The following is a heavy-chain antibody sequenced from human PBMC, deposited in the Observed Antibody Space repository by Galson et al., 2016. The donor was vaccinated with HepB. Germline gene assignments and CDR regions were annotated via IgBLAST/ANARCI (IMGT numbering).Heavy chain of an antibody. J-gene: IGHJ5*02. CDR1: GFTFRANA. CDR2: IWHDGTND. D-gene: IGHD3-3*01. V-gene: IGHV3-33*03. CDR3: ASGKDNYDFWSGYPHNWFDP. Sequence: SLRLSCAASGFTFRANAMHWVRQAPGKGLEWVAIIWHDGTNDFYADSVKGRFTISRNNSKNTLYLEMNSLRVEDTAVYYCASGKDNYDFWSGYPHNWFDPWGRGTLVTVSS.